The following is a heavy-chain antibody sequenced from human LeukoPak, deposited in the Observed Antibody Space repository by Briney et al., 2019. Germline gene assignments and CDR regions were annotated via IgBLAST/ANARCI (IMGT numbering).Heavy chain of an antibody. J-gene: IGHJ3*02. CDR2: ISSSGTTI. V-gene: IGHV3-11*01. D-gene: IGHD3-10*01. CDR1: GLTFSDYY. CDR3: AKPPSYGSGSYWARDAFDI. Sequence: PGGSLRLSCAASGLTFSDYYMSWIRQAPGKGLEWVSYISSSGTTIYYADSVKGRFTISRDNSKNTLYLQMNSLRADDTAVYYCAKPPSYGSGSYWARDAFDIWGQGTMVTVSS.